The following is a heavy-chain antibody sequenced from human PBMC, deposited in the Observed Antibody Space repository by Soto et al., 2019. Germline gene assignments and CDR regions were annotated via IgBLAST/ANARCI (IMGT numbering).Heavy chain of an antibody. CDR1: GYTFTSYA. J-gene: IGHJ6*02. V-gene: IGHV1-3*01. CDR3: ARAHYVWGSQTYGMDV. D-gene: IGHD3-16*01. Sequence: ASVKVSCKASGYTFTSYAMLWVRQAPGQRLEWMGWINAGNGNTKYSQKFQGRVTITRDTSASTAYMELGSLRSEDTAMYYCARAHYVWGSQTYGMDVWGQGTTVTVSS. CDR2: INAGNGNT.